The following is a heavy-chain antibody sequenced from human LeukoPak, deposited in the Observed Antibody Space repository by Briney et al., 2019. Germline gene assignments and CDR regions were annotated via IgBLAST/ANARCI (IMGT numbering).Heavy chain of an antibody. CDR3: SYNMDV. D-gene: IGHD1-1*01. V-gene: IGHV3-15*06. Sequence: GGSLRLSCAASGFIFTNTWMNWVRQVPGKGLEWVGRIKGKSDGGTTHYAAPVKGRFTISRDDSKNMLFLQMNTLKTEDTAMYYCSYNMDVWGPGTTVTVSS. CDR1: GFIFTNTW. CDR2: IKGKSDGGTT. J-gene: IGHJ6*02.